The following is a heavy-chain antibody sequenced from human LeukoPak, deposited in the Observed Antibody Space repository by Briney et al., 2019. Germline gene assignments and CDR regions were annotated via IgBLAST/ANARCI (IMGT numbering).Heavy chain of an antibody. CDR3: ARLYAEGYFDY. D-gene: IGHD3-16*01. V-gene: IGHV3-30*03. CDR1: GFTFSSYG. CDR2: ISYDGSNK. Sequence: GGSLRLSCAASGFTFSSYGMHWVRQAPGKGLEWVAVISYDGSNKYYADSVKGRFTISRDNSKDTLYLQMNSLRAEDTAVYYCARLYAEGYFDYWGQGTLVTVSS. J-gene: IGHJ4*02.